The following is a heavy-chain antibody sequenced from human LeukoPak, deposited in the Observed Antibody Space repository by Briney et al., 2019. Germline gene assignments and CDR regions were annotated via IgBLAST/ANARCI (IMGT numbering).Heavy chain of an antibody. D-gene: IGHD2-15*01. CDR2: ISAYNGNT. Sequence: ASVKVSCKASGYTFTRYGISWVRQAPGQGPGWMGWISAYNGNTNYAQKLQGRITMTTDTSTSKAYMEMRSLRSDDTAVYYCARELPYGSFDYWGQGTLVTVSS. J-gene: IGHJ4*02. V-gene: IGHV1-18*01. CDR1: GYTFTRYG. CDR3: ARELPYGSFDY.